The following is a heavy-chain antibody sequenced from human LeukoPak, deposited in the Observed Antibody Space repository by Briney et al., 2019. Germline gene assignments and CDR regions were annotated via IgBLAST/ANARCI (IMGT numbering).Heavy chain of an antibody. J-gene: IGHJ4*02. CDR3: ARGNEYGDF. CDR2: ISGSDNTI. Sequence: PGGSLRLSCVASGFTFSDYYINWIRQAPGKGLEWLSYISGSDNTIYYADSVKGRFTISRDNAKNSLYLQMSSLRAEDTAVYYCARGNEYGDFWGQGTLVTVSS. V-gene: IGHV3-11*01. D-gene: IGHD4/OR15-4a*01. CDR1: GFTFSDYY.